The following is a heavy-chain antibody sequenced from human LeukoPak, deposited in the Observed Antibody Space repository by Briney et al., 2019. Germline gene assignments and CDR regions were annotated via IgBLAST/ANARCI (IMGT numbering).Heavy chain of an antibody. D-gene: IGHD2-2*01. CDR3: ASLPIVVVPAVSDY. CDR2: INSDGSST. Sequence: GGSLRLSCAASGFTFSSYWMHWVRQAPGKGLVWVSRINSDGSSTSYADSVKGRFTISRDNAKNTLYLQMNSLRAEDTAVYYCASLPIVVVPAVSDYWGQGTLVTVSS. V-gene: IGHV3-74*01. CDR1: GFTFSSYW. J-gene: IGHJ4*02.